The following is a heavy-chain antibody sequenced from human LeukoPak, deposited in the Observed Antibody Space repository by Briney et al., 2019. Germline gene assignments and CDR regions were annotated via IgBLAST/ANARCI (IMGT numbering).Heavy chain of an antibody. CDR1: GFTLSSYA. Sequence: GGPLRLSCAASGFTLSSYAMSLVRQAPGKGLEWVSAISGSGGSTYYADSVKGRFTISRDNSKNTLYLQMNSLRAEDTAVYYCADGTTAFDYWGQGTLVTVSS. CDR2: ISGSGGST. J-gene: IGHJ4*02. D-gene: IGHD1-7*01. V-gene: IGHV3-23*01. CDR3: ADGTTAFDY.